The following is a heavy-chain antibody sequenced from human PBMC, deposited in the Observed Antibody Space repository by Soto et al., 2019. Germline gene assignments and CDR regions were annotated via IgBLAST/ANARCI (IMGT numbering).Heavy chain of an antibody. J-gene: IGHJ3*02. D-gene: IGHD2-21*02. CDR3: ARVPRDFNAFDI. CDR1: GFTFSGSG. CDR2: IWYDGKNK. Sequence: GGSLRLSCAASGFTFSGSGMHWVRQAPGRGLEWVAVIWYDGKNKYYPDSVKGRFTISRDNSKNTLYLQMNSLRAGDTAVYYCARVPRDFNAFDIWGQGTMVTVSS. V-gene: IGHV3-33*01.